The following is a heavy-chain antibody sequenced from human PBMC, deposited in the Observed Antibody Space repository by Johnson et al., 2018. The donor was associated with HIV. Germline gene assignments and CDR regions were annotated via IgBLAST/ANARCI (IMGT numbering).Heavy chain of an antibody. J-gene: IGHJ3*02. CDR1: GFIFDDYG. Sequence: VQLVESGGGVVRPGGSLRLSCAASGFIFDDYGMSWVRQAPGKGLEWVSGINWNGGSTDYADSVKGRFTVSRDNAKHSLYLQMNSLRVEDTAFYYCARGKGAAVGLDAFDSWGQGTMVIVSS. V-gene: IGHV3-20*04. CDR2: INWNGGST. CDR3: ARGKGAAVGLDAFDS. D-gene: IGHD6-13*01.